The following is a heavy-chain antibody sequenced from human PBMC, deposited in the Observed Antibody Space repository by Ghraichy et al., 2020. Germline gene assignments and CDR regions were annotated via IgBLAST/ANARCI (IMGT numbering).Heavy chain of an antibody. CDR2: IKQDGSEK. CDR1: GFTFSSYW. Sequence: LSLTCAASGFTFSSYWMSWVRQAPGKGLEWVSNIKQDGSEKYYVDSVKGRFTISRDNAKNSLYLQMNSLRAEDTAVYYCEREGYCSGGSCYYFDYWGQGTLVTVSS. CDR3: EREGYCSGGSCYYFDY. D-gene: IGHD2-15*01. J-gene: IGHJ4*02. V-gene: IGHV3-7*01.